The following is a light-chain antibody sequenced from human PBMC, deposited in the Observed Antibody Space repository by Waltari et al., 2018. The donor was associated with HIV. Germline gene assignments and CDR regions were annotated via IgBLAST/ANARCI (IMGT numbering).Light chain of an antibody. CDR1: SSDVGTYNY. CDR3: SSYGGNNIYV. V-gene: IGLV2-8*01. J-gene: IGLJ1*01. Sequence: QSALTQPPSASGSPGQSVTISCLGTSSDVGTYNYVSWYQHHPGRAPKLMIFEVNQRASGVPDRFSASRSGNTAYLTVSGLQPEDEADYYCSSYGGNNIYVFGTGTKVTVL. CDR2: EVN.